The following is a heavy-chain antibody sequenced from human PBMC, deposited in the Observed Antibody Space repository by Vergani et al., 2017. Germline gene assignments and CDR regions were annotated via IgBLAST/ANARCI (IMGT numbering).Heavy chain of an antibody. CDR1: NDSVSNTFYY. CDR2: IYYSGST. Sequence: QVQLQESGPGLVKPSETLSLTCTVSNDSVSNTFYYWGWIRQTPGKGLEWIGSIYYSGSTYYKSSLKSRVTISVDTSNNQFSLKLSSVTAADTAVYYCARETCSSTSCLYLGVAFDIWGQGTMVTVSS. D-gene: IGHD2-2*01. CDR3: ARETCSSTSCLYLGVAFDI. V-gene: IGHV4-39*07. J-gene: IGHJ3*02.